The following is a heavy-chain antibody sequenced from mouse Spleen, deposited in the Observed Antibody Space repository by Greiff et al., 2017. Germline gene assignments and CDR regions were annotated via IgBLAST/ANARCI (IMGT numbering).Heavy chain of an antibody. V-gene: IGHV1-55*01. J-gene: IGHJ2*01. CDR2: IYPGSGST. D-gene: IGHD2-12*01. CDR1: GYTFTSYW. CDR3: ARNSYYSGGYFDY. Sequence: QVQLKQPGAELVKPGASVKMSCKASGYTFTSYWITWVKQRPGQGLEWIGDIYPGSGSTNYNEKFKSKATLTVDTSSSTAYMQLSSLTSEDSAVYYCARNSYYSGGYFDYWGQGTTLTVSS.